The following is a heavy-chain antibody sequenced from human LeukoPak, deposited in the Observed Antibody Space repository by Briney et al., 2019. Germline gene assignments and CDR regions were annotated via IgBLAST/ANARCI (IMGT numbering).Heavy chain of an antibody. CDR1: GGSISSYY. V-gene: IGHV4-59*01. Sequence: SQTLSLTCTVSGGSISSYYWSWIRQPPGKGLEWIGYIYYSGSTNYNPSLKSRVTISVDTSKNQFSLKLSSVTAADTAVYYCARGGVAARRGAFDIWGQGTMVTVSS. J-gene: IGHJ3*02. CDR2: IYYSGST. D-gene: IGHD6-6*01. CDR3: ARGGVAARRGAFDI.